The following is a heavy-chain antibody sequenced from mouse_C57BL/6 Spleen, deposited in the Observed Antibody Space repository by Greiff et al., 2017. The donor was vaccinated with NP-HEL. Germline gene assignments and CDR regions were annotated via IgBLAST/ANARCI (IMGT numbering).Heavy chain of an antibody. J-gene: IGHJ1*03. Sequence: QVHVKQPGAELVKPGASVKVSCKASGYTFTSYWMHWVKQRPGQGLEWIGRIHPSDSDTNYNQKFKGKATLTVDKSSSTAYMQLSSLTSEDSAVYYCAPYGYDGGWYFDVWGTGTTVTVSS. CDR3: APYGYDGGWYFDV. CDR1: GYTFTSYW. CDR2: IHPSDSDT. D-gene: IGHD2-2*01. V-gene: IGHV1-74*01.